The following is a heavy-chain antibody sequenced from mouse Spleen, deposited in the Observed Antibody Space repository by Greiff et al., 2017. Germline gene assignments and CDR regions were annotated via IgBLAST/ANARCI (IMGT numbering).Heavy chain of an antibody. J-gene: IGHJ2*01. V-gene: IGHV1-54*01. Sequence: QVQLKESGAELVRPGTSVKVSCKASGYAFTNYLIEWVKQRPGQGLEWIGVINPGSGGTNYNEKFKGKATLTADKSSSTAYMQLSSLTSDDSAVYFCARLDVYFDYWGQGTTLTVSS. CDR2: INPGSGGT. CDR3: ARLDVYFDY. CDR1: GYAFTNYL.